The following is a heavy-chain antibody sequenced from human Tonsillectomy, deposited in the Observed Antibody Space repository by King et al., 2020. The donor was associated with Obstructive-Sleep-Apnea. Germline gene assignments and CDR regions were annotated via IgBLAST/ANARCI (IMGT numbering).Heavy chain of an antibody. Sequence: VQLVESGGGLVQPGRTLRLSCAASGFTFVDYAMHWVRHAPGKGLEGVSVISWSSYSIDYADSVKGRFTLSRDNTKNSLYLQMYSLRDEDTAAYYCARDNHGLDVWGQGTTVTASS. V-gene: IGHV3-9*01. CDR1: GFTFVDYA. CDR2: ISWSSYSI. CDR3: ARDNHGLDV. J-gene: IGHJ6*02.